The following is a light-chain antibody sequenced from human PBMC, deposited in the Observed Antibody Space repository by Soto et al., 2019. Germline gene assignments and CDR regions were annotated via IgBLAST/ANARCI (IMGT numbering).Light chain of an antibody. CDR2: DTS. CDR1: QSIRSTC. J-gene: IGKJ1*01. CDR3: HQYYTSPWA. Sequence: EIVMTQSPGTLSLSPGESATLSCRASQSIRSTCLAWYQQKPGQAPRLLIYDTSHRATGIPDRFSGSGSGTDFTLIISSLEPGDFAVYYGHQYYTSPWAFGQGTRVEIK. V-gene: IGKV3-20*01.